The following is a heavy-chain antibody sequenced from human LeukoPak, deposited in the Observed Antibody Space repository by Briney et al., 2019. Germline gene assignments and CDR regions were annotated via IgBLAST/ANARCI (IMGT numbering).Heavy chain of an antibody. CDR3: AREVLGAYFDY. J-gene: IGHJ4*02. CDR1: GFTVSSNY. V-gene: IGHV3-53*01. Sequence: GGSLRLSCAASGFTVSSNYMSWVRQAPGKGLEWVSVIYSGGSTYYADSVKGRFTISRDNSKNTLYLQMNSLRAEDTAVYYCAREVLGAYFDYWGQGTLVTVSS. CDR2: IYSGGST. D-gene: IGHD1-26*01.